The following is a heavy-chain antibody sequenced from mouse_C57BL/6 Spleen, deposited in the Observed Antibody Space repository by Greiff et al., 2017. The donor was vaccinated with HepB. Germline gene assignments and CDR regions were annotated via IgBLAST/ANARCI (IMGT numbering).Heavy chain of an antibody. V-gene: IGHV1-52*01. CDR2: IDPSDSET. Sequence: QVQLQQPGAELVRPGSSVKLSCKASGYTFTSYWMHWVKQRPIQGLEWIGNIDPSDSETHYNQKFKDKATLTVDKSSSTAYMQLSSLTSEDSAVYYCARSYDGYPVYFDYWGQGTTLTVSS. D-gene: IGHD2-3*01. CDR1: GYTFTSYW. J-gene: IGHJ2*01. CDR3: ARSYDGYPVYFDY.